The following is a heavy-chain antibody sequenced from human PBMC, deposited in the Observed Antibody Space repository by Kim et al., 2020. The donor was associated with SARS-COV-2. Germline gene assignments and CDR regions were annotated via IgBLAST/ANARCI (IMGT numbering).Heavy chain of an antibody. Sequence: SETLSLTCSVSGYSITTFSYYWVWIRQSPGKGLEWIGSIYHTGSTYYNPSLKSRVTLSVNTSKNQFSLHINSVTAADTADYYCARAWIGELFAGCFDPWG. J-gene: IGHJ5*02. CDR2: IYHTGST. CDR1: GYSITTFSYY. CDR3: ARAWIGELFAGCFDP. D-gene: IGHD3-10*01. V-gene: IGHV4-39*01.